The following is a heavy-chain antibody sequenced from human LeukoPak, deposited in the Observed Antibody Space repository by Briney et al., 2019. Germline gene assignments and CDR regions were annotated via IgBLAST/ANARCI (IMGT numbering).Heavy chain of an antibody. CDR2: ISSNGGST. V-gene: IGHV3-64*01. CDR1: GFTFSSYA. D-gene: IGHD3-10*01. J-gene: IGHJ3*02. CDR3: AKRAKGRITMVRGVLHDAFDI. Sequence: PGGSLRLSCAASGFTFSSYAMHWVRQAPGKGLEYVSAISSNGGSTYYANSVKGRFTISRDNSKNTLYLQMNSLRAEDTAVYYCAKRAKGRITMVRGVLHDAFDIWGQGTMVTVSS.